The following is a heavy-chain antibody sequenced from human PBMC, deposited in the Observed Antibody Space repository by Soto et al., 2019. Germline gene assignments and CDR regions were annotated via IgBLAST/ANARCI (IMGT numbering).Heavy chain of an antibody. Sequence: SETLSLTCTVSGGSISSCGYYWSWIRQHPGKGLEWIGYIYYSGSTYYNPSLKSRVTISVDTSKNQFSLKLSSVTAADTAVYYCAMGGDYYDSSGYPQGFDYWGQGTLVTVSS. CDR3: AMGGDYYDSSGYPQGFDY. J-gene: IGHJ4*02. V-gene: IGHV4-31*03. CDR1: GGSISSCGYY. D-gene: IGHD3-22*01. CDR2: IYYSGST.